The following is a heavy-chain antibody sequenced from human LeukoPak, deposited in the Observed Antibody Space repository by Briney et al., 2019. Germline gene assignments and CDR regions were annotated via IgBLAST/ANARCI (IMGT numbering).Heavy chain of an antibody. D-gene: IGHD6-13*01. CDR2: INPNTGGT. CDR1: GYTFTGYY. CDR3: AKVPPSITSAGNRLGP. Sequence: GASVKVSCKASGYTFTGYYIHWVRQAPGQGPEWMGRINPNTGGTDYAQKFQGRVTMTRDTSITTAYMELSRLTSDDTAIYYWAKVPPSITSAGNRLGPWGQGGLVTVSS. V-gene: IGHV1-2*06. J-gene: IGHJ5*02.